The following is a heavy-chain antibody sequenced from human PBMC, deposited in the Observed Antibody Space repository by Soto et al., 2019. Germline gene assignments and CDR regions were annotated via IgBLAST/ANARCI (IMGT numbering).Heavy chain of an antibody. V-gene: IGHV1-69*01. Sequence: QVQLVQSGAEVKKPGSSVKVSCKASGGTFSSYAISWVRQAPGQGLEWMGGIIPIFGTANYAQKFQGRVTITADESTSTAYMELSSLRSEDTAXXXCXXXXXXXXXWSGYKQQNWFDPWGQGTLVT. CDR1: GGTFSSYA. D-gene: IGHD3-3*01. CDR2: IIPIFGTA. CDR3: XXXXXXXXXWSGYKQQNWFDP. J-gene: IGHJ5*02.